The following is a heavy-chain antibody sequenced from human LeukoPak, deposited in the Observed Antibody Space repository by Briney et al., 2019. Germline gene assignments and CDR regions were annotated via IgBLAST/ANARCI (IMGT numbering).Heavy chain of an antibody. CDR2: ISSPSTNI. D-gene: IGHD7-27*01. CDR1: GFIFTSYS. CDR3: ARESYWGPSGKGFDS. J-gene: IGHJ4*02. V-gene: IGHV3-48*02. Sequence: PGGSLRLSCAASGFIFTSYSMNWVRQAPGKGLGWVSYISSPSTNIYYVDSVKGRFTISRDNAKNTMYLQMNSLRDEDTAVYYCARESYWGPSGKGFDSWGQGTLVTVSS.